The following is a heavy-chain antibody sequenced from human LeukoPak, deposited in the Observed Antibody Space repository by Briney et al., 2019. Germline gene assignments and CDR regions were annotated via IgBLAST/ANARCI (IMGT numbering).Heavy chain of an antibody. Sequence: ASVKVSCKASGYTFTGYYMHWVRQAPGQGLEWMGWINPNSGGTNYAQKFQGRVTMTRDTSISTAYMELSRLRSDDTAVYYCARAWVGYCSSTSCYMRIYYYGMDVWGQGTTVTVSS. CDR3: ARAWVGYCSSTSCYMRIYYYGMDV. CDR2: INPNSGGT. V-gene: IGHV1-2*02. CDR1: GYTFTGYY. J-gene: IGHJ6*02. D-gene: IGHD2-2*02.